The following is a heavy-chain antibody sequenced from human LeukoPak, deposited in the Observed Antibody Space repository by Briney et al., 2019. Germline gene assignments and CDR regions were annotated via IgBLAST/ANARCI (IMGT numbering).Heavy chain of an antibody. CDR2: IIPIFGTA. V-gene: IGHV1-69*13. Sequence: SVKVSCKASGGTFSSYAISWVRQAPGQGLEWMGGIIPIFGTANYAQKFQDRVTITADESTSTAYMELSSLRSEDTAVYYCARDRAALPYYMDVWGKGTTVTVSS. D-gene: IGHD6-25*01. CDR3: ARDRAALPYYMDV. J-gene: IGHJ6*03. CDR1: GGTFSSYA.